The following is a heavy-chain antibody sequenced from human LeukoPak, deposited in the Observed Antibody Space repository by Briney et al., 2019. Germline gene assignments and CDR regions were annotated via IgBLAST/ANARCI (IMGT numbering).Heavy chain of an antibody. CDR1: GFTFSNAW. CDR3: TTVVAQLWLFGAFDI. D-gene: IGHD5-18*01. J-gene: IGHJ3*02. CDR2: IQSKTDGGTT. V-gene: IGHV3-15*01. Sequence: GGSLRLSCAASGFTFSNAWMSWVRQAPGKGLEWVGRIQSKTDGGTTDYAAPVKGRFTISRDDPKNTLYLQMNSLTTEDTAVYYCTTVVAQLWLFGAFDIWGQGTMVTVSS.